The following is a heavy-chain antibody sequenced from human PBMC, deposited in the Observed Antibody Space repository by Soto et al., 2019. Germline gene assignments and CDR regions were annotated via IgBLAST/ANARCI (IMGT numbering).Heavy chain of an antibody. V-gene: IGHV4-4*02. J-gene: IGHJ5*02. CDR2: VFPTGST. D-gene: IGHD2-15*01. Sequence: QVQLQESGPGLVKPSGTLSLTCAVSSDSVSSSNWWSWVRQPPEKGLEWIGEVFPTGSTNYNPSLMSRVTISVDKSKNHFSLNLSSVTAADTAIYYCARRPTAELPSNWFDPWGQGTLVTVSS. CDR3: ARRPTAELPSNWFDP. CDR1: SDSVSSSNW.